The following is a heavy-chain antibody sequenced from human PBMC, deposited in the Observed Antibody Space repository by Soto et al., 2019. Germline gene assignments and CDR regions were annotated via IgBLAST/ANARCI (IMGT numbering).Heavy chain of an antibody. CDR1: GGSISSYY. V-gene: IGHV4-59*01. Sequence: QVQLQESGPGLVKPSETLSLTCTVSGGSISSYYWSWIRQPPGKGLEWIGYIYYSGSTNYNPSLKSRVTISVDTSKNQFSLKLSSVTAADTAVYYCAREGYCSGGSCSTHAFDIWGQGTMVTVSS. D-gene: IGHD2-15*01. CDR3: AREGYCSGGSCSTHAFDI. CDR2: IYYSGST. J-gene: IGHJ3*02.